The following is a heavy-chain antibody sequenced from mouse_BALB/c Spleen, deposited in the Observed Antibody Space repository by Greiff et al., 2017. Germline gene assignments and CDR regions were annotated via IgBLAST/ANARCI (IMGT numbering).Heavy chain of an antibody. J-gene: IGHJ2*01. Sequence: QVQLQQPGAELVKPGASVKLSCKASGYTFTSYWMHWVKQRPGQGLEWIGEINPSNGRTNYNEKFKSKATLTVDKSSSTAYMQLSSLTSEDSEVYYCARSGYGNYGGYYFDYWGQGTTLTVSS. V-gene: IGHV1S81*02. CDR1: GYTFTSYW. CDR2: INPSNGRT. D-gene: IGHD2-1*01. CDR3: ARSGYGNYGGYYFDY.